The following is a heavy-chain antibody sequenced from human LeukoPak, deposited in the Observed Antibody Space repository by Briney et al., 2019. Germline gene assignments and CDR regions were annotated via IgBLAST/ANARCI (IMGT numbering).Heavy chain of an antibody. D-gene: IGHD3-22*01. Sequence: GGSLRLSCAASGFTFSSYGMSWVRQAPGKGLEWVSAISGSGGSTYYADSVKGRFTISRDNSKNTLYLQMNSLRAEDTAVYYCAQMPYDSSSDYLDGFDIWGQGTMVTVSS. CDR2: ISGSGGST. CDR1: GFTFSSYG. J-gene: IGHJ3*02. V-gene: IGHV3-23*01. CDR3: AQMPYDSSSDYLDGFDI.